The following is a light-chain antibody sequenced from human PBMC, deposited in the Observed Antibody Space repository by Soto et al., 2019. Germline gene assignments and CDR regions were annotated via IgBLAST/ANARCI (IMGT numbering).Light chain of an antibody. J-gene: IGKJ5*01. CDR3: HQYGGSPIT. CDR1: QSVTTR. Sequence: EIVLTQSPDTLSLSPGGRATLSCRASQSVTTRLAWYQQKPGQPPRLLISGAPVRASGVPVRISGSGSGTDFTLTISRLEPEDFALYYCHQYGGSPITFGLGTRLEVK. CDR2: GAP. V-gene: IGKV3-20*01.